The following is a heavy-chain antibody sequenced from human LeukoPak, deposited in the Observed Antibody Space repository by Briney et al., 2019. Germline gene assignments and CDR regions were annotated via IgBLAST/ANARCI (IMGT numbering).Heavy chain of an antibody. V-gene: IGHV3-23*01. D-gene: IGHD6-13*01. Sequence: PGGSLRLSCAASGFTFSSYAMSWVRQAPGKGLEWVSGISASGGNPYYADSVKGRFTIPRDNSENTLNLQMNSLRAEDTAVYYCAKARAGDITAAFNYWGQGTLVTVSS. CDR1: GFTFSSYA. CDR2: ISASGGNP. CDR3: AKARAGDITAAFNY. J-gene: IGHJ4*02.